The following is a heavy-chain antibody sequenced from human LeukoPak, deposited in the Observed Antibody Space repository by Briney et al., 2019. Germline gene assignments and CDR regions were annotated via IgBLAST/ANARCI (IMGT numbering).Heavy chain of an antibody. CDR2: ISSAGTII. D-gene: IGHD6-19*01. CDR3: AKDHRWLVDY. V-gene: IGHV3-30-3*01. Sequence: PGRSLRLSCAASGFTFGTYSMHWVRQAPGKGLEWVAIISSAGTIINYADSVKGRFSISRGNSKNTLYLQMDSLRVEDTAVYYCAKDHRWLVDYWGQGSLVTVSS. CDR1: GFTFGTYS. J-gene: IGHJ4*02.